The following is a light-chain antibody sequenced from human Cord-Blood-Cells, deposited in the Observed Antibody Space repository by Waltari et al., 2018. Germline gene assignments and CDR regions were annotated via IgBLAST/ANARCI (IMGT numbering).Light chain of an antibody. CDR1: SSDVGGYNY. Sequence: QSALTQPPSVSGSPGHSITTSCTGTSSDVGGYNYVSLYQQHPGKAPKLMIYEVSNRPSGVSNRFSGSKSGNTASLTISGLQAEDEADYYCSSYTSSSTLVFGTGTKVTVL. CDR2: EVS. V-gene: IGLV2-14*01. J-gene: IGLJ1*01. CDR3: SSYTSSSTLV.